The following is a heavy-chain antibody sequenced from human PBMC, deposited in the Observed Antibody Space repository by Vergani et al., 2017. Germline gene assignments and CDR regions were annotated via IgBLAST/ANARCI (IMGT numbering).Heavy chain of an antibody. D-gene: IGHD3-22*01. CDR2: IKSDGSIT. Sequence: EVQLVESGGGLIHPGGSLRLSCEGSGFSFSGYWMHWVRQSPEKGLVWVSRIKSDGSITNYADSVKGRFTISRDNSKNTLSLQMNSLRVEDTAVYYCAKEGGFSDSSGNFYEGYYFDHWGQGTLVAVSS. V-gene: IGHV3-74*01. J-gene: IGHJ4*02. CDR1: GFSFSGYW. CDR3: AKEGGFSDSSGNFYEGYYFDH.